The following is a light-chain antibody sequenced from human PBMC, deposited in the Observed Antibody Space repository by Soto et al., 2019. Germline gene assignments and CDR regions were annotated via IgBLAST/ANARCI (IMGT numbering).Light chain of an antibody. V-gene: IGLV1-44*01. J-gene: IGLJ2*01. CDR1: SSNIGSNT. CDR2: DNN. Sequence: QSVLTQPPSASGTPGQRVTISCSGGSSNIGSNTVNWYQQLPGTAPKLLIYDNNQRPSGVPARFSGSKSGTSASLAISGLQSEDEADYYCAAWDDSLNGHMVFGGGTKLTVL. CDR3: AAWDDSLNGHMV.